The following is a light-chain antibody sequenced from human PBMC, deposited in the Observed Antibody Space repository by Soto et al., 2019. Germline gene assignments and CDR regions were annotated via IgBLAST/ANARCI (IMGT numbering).Light chain of an antibody. Sequence: ETVLTQSPATLSLSPGEGATLSCRASHSVSSYLAWYQQKPGQTPRILIYAASARATGIPARFSGSGAGTDFTLTISSLQSEDFAVYYCQQYNNWPYTFGQGTKVDIK. V-gene: IGKV3-15*01. CDR3: QQYNNWPYT. CDR1: HSVSSY. J-gene: IGKJ2*01. CDR2: AAS.